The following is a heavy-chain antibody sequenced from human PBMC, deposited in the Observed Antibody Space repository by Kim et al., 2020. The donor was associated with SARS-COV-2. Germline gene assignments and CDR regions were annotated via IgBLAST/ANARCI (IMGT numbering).Heavy chain of an antibody. CDR1: GFAFNKYA. CDR3: TKRDFYDSSTFSPFFDT. J-gene: IGHJ4*02. D-gene: IGHD3-22*01. CDR2: ITGDSIET. Sequence: GGSLRLSCAASGFAFNKYAMNWVRQAPGKGLEWVSGITGDSIETYYADSVKGRFTISRDNSRNSLYLQMNSLTAEDTAVYYCTKRDFYDSSTFSPFFDTRGQGTLVTVAS. V-gene: IGHV3-23*01.